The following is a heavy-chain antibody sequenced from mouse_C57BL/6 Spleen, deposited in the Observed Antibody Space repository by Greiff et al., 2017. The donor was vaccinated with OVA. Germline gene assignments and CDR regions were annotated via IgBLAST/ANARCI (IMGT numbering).Heavy chain of an antibody. CDR3: ARESLRYFDY. CDR2: ISSGSSTI. D-gene: IGHD6-2*01. J-gene: IGHJ2*01. V-gene: IGHV5-17*01. Sequence: EVQVVESGGGLVKPGGSLKLSCAASGFTFSDYGMHWVRQAPEKGLEWVAYISSGSSTIYYADTVKGRFTISRDNAKNTLFLQMTSLRSEDTAMYYCARESLRYFDYWGQGTTLTVSS. CDR1: GFTFSDYG.